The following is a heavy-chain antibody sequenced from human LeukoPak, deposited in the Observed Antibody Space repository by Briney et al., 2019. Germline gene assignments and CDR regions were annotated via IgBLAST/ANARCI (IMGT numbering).Heavy chain of an antibody. J-gene: IGHJ4*02. D-gene: IGHD4-23*01. V-gene: IGHV3-48*01. CDR2: ISGSSGII. CDR1: GFTFNTYT. Sequence: GGSLRLSCEASGFTFNTYTMNWVRQAPGKGLEWVSYISGSSGIIDYADSVRGRFTISRDNAKNSLYLQMNSLRAEDTAVYYCARGRPHGNDYWGQGTLVTVSS. CDR3: ARGRPHGNDY.